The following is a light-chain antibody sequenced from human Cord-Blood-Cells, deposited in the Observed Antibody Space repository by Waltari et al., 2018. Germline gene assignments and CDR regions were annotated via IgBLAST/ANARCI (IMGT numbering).Light chain of an antibody. CDR3: SSYTSSSTWV. V-gene: IGLV2-14*01. CDR2: DVS. CDR1: SSDVGGYNY. J-gene: IGLJ3*02. Sequence: QYALTQPASVSGSPGQSITISCTGTSSDVGGYNYVSWYQQHPGKAPKLMIYDVSNRPSGVSNRCSGSKSGNTASLTISGLQAEDEADYYCSSYTSSSTWVFGGGTKLTV.